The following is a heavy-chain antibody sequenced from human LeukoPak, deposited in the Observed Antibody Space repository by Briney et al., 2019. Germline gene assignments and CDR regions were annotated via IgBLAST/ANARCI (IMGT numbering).Heavy chain of an antibody. J-gene: IGHJ4*02. V-gene: IGHV1-8*03. CDR1: GYTFTSYD. Sequence: ASVKVSCKASGYTFTSYDINWVRQATGQGLEWMGWMNPNSGNTGYAQKFQGRVTITRNTSISTAYMELSSLRSEDTAVYYCARGWYCSGGSCTTFDYWGQGTLVTVSS. CDR2: MNPNSGNT. CDR3: ARGWYCSGGSCTTFDY. D-gene: IGHD2-15*01.